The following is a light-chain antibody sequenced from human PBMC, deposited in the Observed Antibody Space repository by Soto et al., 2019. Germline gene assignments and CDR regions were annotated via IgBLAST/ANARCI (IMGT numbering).Light chain of an antibody. J-gene: IGKJ5*01. CDR1: QSVSIS. Sequence: EIVLAQSPATLSLSPGERATLSCRASQSVSISLAWYQQKPGQAPRLLIYDASNRATGVPAGFSGSGSGTDFTLTVSSLEPEDFALYYCQQRSNWPPEITFGQGTRLEIK. V-gene: IGKV3-11*01. CDR2: DAS. CDR3: QQRSNWPPEIT.